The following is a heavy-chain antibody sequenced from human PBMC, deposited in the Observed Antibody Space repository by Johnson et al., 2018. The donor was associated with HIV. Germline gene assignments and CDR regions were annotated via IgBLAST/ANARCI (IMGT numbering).Heavy chain of an antibody. CDR2: IKRKIEGETT. CDR3: TKAIVIDAFDI. CDR1: GFTFSNVC. J-gene: IGHJ3*02. V-gene: IGHV3-15*01. Sequence: VQLVESGGGLVKPGGSLRLSCAASGFTFSNVCMTRVRQAPGKGLEWVGCIKRKIEGETTDYAAPVKGRFTISRDESKNTLYLQMNSMTTEDTAVYYWTKAIVIDAFDIWGQGTMVIVSS. D-gene: IGHD3-16*02.